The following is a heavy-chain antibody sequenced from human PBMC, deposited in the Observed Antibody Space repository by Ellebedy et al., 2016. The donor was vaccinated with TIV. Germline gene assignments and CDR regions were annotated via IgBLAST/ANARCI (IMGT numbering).Heavy chain of an antibody. V-gene: IGHV1-18*01. J-gene: IGHJ4*02. D-gene: IGHD5-12*01. CDR2: ISAYTGDT. CDR1: GYAFASYG. Sequence: ASVKVSCKASGYAFASYGISWVRQAPGQGLEWMGWISAYTGDTKYAQRFQGRGTMTTDTSTSTAYMELRSLRSDDTAAYYCTRDMVQGMVARYLWFDYWGQGTLVTVSS. CDR3: TRDMVQGMVARYLWFDY.